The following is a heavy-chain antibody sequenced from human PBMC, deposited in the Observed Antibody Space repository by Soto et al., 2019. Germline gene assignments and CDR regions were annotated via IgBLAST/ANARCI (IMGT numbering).Heavy chain of an antibody. J-gene: IGHJ4*02. CDR1: GFTFSSHW. Sequence: EVQLVESGGGLVQSGGALRLSCSASGFTFSSHWMSWVRQAPGKGLEWVANIIQDGGDKYYVDSVEGRFTISRDNAKNSLYLQMNSLRAEDTAVYYCARALYGGTTTFDSWGQGTLCTVAS. V-gene: IGHV3-7*05. CDR3: ARALYGGTTTFDS. D-gene: IGHD2-2*02. CDR2: IIQDGGDK.